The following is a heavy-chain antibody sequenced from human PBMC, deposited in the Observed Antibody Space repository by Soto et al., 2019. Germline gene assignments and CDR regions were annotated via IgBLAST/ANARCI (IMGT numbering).Heavy chain of an antibody. D-gene: IGHD6-6*01. J-gene: IGHJ4*02. Sequence: VGSLRLSCAVSGLTVSRTQMSWVRQAPGKGLQWVSVIYSGGSTYYANAAKGRFTISRDISENTVYLELDKLTVDDTAVYYCARAREPEYSSSIFFDYWGRGTLVTVSS. CDR2: IYSGGST. CDR1: GLTVSRTQ. V-gene: IGHV3-53*01. CDR3: ARAREPEYSSSIFFDY.